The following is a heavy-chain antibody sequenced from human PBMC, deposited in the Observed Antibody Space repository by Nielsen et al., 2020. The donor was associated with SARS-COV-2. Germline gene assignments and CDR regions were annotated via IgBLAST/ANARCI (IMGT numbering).Heavy chain of an antibody. V-gene: IGHV4-30-4*08. J-gene: IGHJ6*02. CDR3: ARVIRLYTGMDV. CDR1: GGSISSGGYY. Sequence: SETLSLTCTVSGGSISSGGYYWSWIRQHPGKGLEWIGYIYYSGSTYYNPSLKSRVTISVDTSKNQFSLKLSSVTAADTAVYYCARVIRLYTGMDVWGQGTTVTVSS. D-gene: IGHD2-2*02. CDR2: IYYSGST.